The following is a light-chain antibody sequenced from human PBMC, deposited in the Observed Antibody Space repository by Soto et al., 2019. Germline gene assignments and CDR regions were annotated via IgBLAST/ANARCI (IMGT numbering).Light chain of an antibody. V-gene: IGKV3-20*01. Sequence: ESGLTQSPGTLSLSPGERATLSCRASQSVSSSYLAWYQQKPGQAPRLLIYGASSRATGIPDRFSGSGSGTDFTLTISRLEPEDFAVYYCQQYGGTFGQGTKVDIK. CDR1: QSVSSSY. CDR3: QQYGGT. CDR2: GAS. J-gene: IGKJ1*01.